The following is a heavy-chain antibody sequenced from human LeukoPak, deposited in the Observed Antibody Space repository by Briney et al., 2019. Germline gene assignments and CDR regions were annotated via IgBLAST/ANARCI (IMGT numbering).Heavy chain of an antibody. Sequence: ASVKVSCKVSGYTLTELPMHWVRQAPGKGLEWMGGFDPEDGETIYAQKFQGRVTMTEDTSTDTAYMELSSLRSEDTAVYYCATVWGGYSREGDWFDPWGQGTLVTVSS. CDR1: GYTLTELP. CDR3: ATVWGGYSREGDWFDP. J-gene: IGHJ5*02. CDR2: FDPEDGET. D-gene: IGHD5-12*01. V-gene: IGHV1-24*01.